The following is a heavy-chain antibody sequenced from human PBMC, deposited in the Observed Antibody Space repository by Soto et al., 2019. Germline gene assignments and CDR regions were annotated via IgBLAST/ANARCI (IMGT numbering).Heavy chain of an antibody. J-gene: IGHJ6*02. V-gene: IGHV3-9*01. CDR2: ISWNSGSL. CDR1: GFTFDEYA. D-gene: IGHD6-19*01. CDR3: ARGKRSGWYVDYYYGMDV. Sequence: LRLSCEASGFTFDEYAMHWVRQAPGKGLEWVSGISWNSGSLGYADSVKGRFTISRDNAKNSLYLQMNSLRAEDTAVYYCARGKRSGWYVDYYYGMDVWGQGTTVTVSS.